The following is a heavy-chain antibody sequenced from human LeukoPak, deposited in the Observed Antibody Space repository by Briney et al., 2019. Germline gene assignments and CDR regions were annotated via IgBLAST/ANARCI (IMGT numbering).Heavy chain of an antibody. D-gene: IGHD2-2*01. J-gene: IGHJ4*02. Sequence: RSGGSLRLSCAASGFTFDVYGMSWVRQAPGKGLEWVSGIKWNGGSTGYADSVKGRFTISRDNAKNSLYLQMNSLRAEDTALYYCARDLFDSNLNCSSTSCSPPDYWGQGTLVTVSS. CDR1: GFTFDVYG. CDR2: IKWNGGST. CDR3: ARDLFDSNLNCSSTSCSPPDY. V-gene: IGHV3-20*04.